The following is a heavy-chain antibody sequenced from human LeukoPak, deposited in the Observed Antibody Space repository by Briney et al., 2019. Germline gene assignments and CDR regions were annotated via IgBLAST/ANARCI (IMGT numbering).Heavy chain of an antibody. CDR1: GGSFSGYY. D-gene: IGHD1-14*01. J-gene: IGHJ3*02. V-gene: IGHV4-34*01. Sequence: SETLSLTCAVYGGSFSGYYWSWIRQPPGKGLEWIGEINHSGSTNYNPSLKSRVTISVDTSKNQFSLKLSSVTAADTAVYYCARAAAGAFDIWGQGTMVTVSS. CDR2: INHSGST. CDR3: ARAAAGAFDI.